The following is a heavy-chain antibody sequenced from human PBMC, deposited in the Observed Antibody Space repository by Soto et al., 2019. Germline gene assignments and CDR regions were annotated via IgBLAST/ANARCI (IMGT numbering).Heavy chain of an antibody. D-gene: IGHD2-15*01. Sequence: PSETLSLTCAVSSGSISSSNWWSWVRQPPGKGLEWIGEIYHSGSTNYNPSLKSRVTISVDKSKNQFSLKLSSVTAADTAVYYCARVGCSGGSCYSRYYYYYYMDVWGKGTTVTVSS. V-gene: IGHV4-4*02. CDR3: ARVGCSGGSCYSRYYYYYYMDV. J-gene: IGHJ6*03. CDR1: SGSISSSNW. CDR2: IYHSGST.